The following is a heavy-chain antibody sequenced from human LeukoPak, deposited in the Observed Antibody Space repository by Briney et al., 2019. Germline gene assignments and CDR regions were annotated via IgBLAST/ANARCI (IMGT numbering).Heavy chain of an antibody. D-gene: IGHD4-23*01. CDR1: GGSISSRSYY. V-gene: IGHV4-39*01. CDR2: IYYSGST. Sequence: SETLSLTCTVSGGSISSRSYYWGWIRQPPGKGLEWIGSIYYSGSTYYNPSLKSRVTISVDTSKNQFSLRLSSVTAADTAVYYCAKNASTVVTPGGWFDPWGQGTPVTVSS. J-gene: IGHJ5*02. CDR3: AKNASTVVTPGGWFDP.